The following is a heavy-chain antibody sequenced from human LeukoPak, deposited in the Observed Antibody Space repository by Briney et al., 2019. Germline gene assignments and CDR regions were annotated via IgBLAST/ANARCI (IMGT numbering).Heavy chain of an antibody. CDR2: IHYLGST. CDR1: GDSMRHYY. V-gene: IGHV4-59*01. Sequence: SETLSLTCSVSGDSMRHYYWSWIRQPPGKGLEWIGYIHYLGSTKYNPSLKSRLTISVDTSKSHFSLRLTSVTAADMAIYYCARTGTTFFDYWGQGSLVTVSS. CDR3: ARTGTTFFDY. J-gene: IGHJ4*02. D-gene: IGHD1-7*01.